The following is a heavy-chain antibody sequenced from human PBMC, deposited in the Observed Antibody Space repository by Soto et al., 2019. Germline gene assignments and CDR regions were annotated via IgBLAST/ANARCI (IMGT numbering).Heavy chain of an antibody. D-gene: IGHD1-26*01. CDR2: ISSTSSTI. V-gene: IGHV3-48*02. Sequence: PGGSLRLSCAASGFTFSSYTMNWVRQAPGKGLEWVSYISSTSSTIYFADSVKGRFTISRDNARNSLYLQMNSLRDEDTAVYYCARDYPGGSYYDYWGQGTLVTVSS. CDR3: ARDYPGGSYYDY. J-gene: IGHJ4*02. CDR1: GFTFSSYT.